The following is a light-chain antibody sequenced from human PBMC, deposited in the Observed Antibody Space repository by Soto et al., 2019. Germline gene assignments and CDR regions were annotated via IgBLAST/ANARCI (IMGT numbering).Light chain of an antibody. CDR3: MQALQTPNT. CDR2: LGS. V-gene: IGKV2-28*01. CDR1: QSLLHSNGYNY. J-gene: IGKJ5*01. Sequence: VVMTQSPLSLPVTPGEPASISCRSSQSLLHSNGYNYLDWYLQKPGQSPQLLIYLGSNRASGVPDRFSDSGSGTDFTLKISRVEAEDVGFYYCMQALQTPNTFGQGTRLEVK.